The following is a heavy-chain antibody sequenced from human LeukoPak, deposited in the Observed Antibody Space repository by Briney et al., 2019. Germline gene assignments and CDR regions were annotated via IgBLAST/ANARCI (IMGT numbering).Heavy chain of an antibody. D-gene: IGHD3-9*01. J-gene: IGHJ4*02. V-gene: IGHV3-30*02. CDR3: ANLDWDTGFDY. CDR2: IRHDGTND. Sequence: GGSLRLSCVASGFTFSGYGMHWVRQAPGKGLEWVAFIRHDGTNDHYADSVQGRFTISRDNSKTTLYLEMNSLRAEDTAVYYCANLDWDTGFDYWGQGTLVTVSS. CDR1: GFTFSGYG.